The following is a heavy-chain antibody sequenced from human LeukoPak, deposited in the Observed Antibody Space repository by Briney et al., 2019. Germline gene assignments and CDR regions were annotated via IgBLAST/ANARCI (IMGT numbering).Heavy chain of an antibody. D-gene: IGHD3-22*01. CDR2: IIPIFGTA. CDR1: GGTFSSYA. CDR3: AIGRDYYDSSGYSTFDY. J-gene: IGHJ4*02. V-gene: IGHV1-69*13. Sequence: ASVKVSCKASGGTFSSYAISWVRQAPGQGLEWMGGIIPIFGTANYAQKFQGRVTITADESTSTAYMELSSLRSEDTAVYYCAIGRDYYDSSGYSTFDYWGQGTLVTVSS.